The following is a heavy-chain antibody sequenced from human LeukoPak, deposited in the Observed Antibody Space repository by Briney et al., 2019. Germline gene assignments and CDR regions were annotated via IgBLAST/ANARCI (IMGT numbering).Heavy chain of an antibody. V-gene: IGHV3-23*01. D-gene: IGHD2-15*01. CDR3: AKSRIVDRRGYFDY. CDR2: IGTSGDT. J-gene: IGHJ4*02. CDR1: GFTFNIYP. Sequence: GDSLRLFCVASGFTFNIYPMTWVRQSPGKGLEWVSTIGTSGDTYYADSVKGRFTIPRDDSKNTLYLQMHSLGAEDTAVYYCAKSRIVDRRGYFDYWGQGTLVTVSS.